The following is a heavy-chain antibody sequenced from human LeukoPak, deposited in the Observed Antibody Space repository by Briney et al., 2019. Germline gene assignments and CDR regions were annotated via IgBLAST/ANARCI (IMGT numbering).Heavy chain of an antibody. Sequence: RASVKVSFKAAGYTFTAYYIHWVRQAPGQGLEWMGWINPNSGGTDYAQNFQGRVTLTRDTYITTAYMELSRLRSDDTAVYYCAKAHGLYCSSISCYDCDVWGKGTTVTVSS. CDR2: INPNSGGT. CDR1: GYTFTAYY. CDR3: AKAHGLYCSSISCYDCDV. V-gene: IGHV1-2*02. J-gene: IGHJ6*04. D-gene: IGHD2-2*01.